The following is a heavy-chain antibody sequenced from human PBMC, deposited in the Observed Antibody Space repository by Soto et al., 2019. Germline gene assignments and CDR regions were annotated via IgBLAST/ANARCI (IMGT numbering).Heavy chain of an antibody. CDR3: ARQGAALRDYYYGMDD. Sequence: QVQLVQSGAEVKKPGSSVKVSCKASGGTFSSYAISWVRQAPGQGLEWMGGLIPIFGTANYAQKFQGRVTITPYDATXXADEELGSLRSEDTAVYYCARQGAALRDYYYGMDDWGQGDTVTVSS. D-gene: IGHD6-25*01. CDR2: LIPIFGTA. J-gene: IGHJ6*02. CDR1: GGTFSSYA. V-gene: IGHV1-69*05.